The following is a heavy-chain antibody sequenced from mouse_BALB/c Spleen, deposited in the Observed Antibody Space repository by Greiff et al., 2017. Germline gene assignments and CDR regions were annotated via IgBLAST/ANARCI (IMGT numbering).Heavy chain of an antibody. CDR2: ISNGGGST. J-gene: IGHJ3*01. CDR1: GFTFSSYT. Sequence: EVKLVESGGGLVQPGGSLKLSCAASGFTFSSYTMSWVRQTPEKRLEWVAYISNGGGSTYYPDTVKGRFTISRDNAKNTLYLQMSSLKSEDTAMYYCARHEGGNYDGFAYWGQGTLVTVSA. V-gene: IGHV5-12-2*01. CDR3: ARHEGGNYDGFAY. D-gene: IGHD2-1*01.